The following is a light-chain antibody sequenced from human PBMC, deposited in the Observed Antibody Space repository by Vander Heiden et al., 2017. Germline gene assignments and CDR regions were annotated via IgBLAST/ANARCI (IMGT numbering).Light chain of an antibody. V-gene: IGKV3-20*01. CDR1: PTVSENS. CDR3: QQYATSPFT. Sequence: EIVLTQSPGALSLSPGERATLSCRPSPTVSENSLAWYQQKPGQAPRLLIFGASSRPTGLPDRFRGSGSGTDFTLTISRLEPEDFAVYYCQQYATSPFTFGPGTKVDI. CDR2: GAS. J-gene: IGKJ3*01.